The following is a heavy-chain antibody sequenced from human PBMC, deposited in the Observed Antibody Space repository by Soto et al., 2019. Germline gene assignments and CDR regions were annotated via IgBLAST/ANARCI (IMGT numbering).Heavy chain of an antibody. CDR2: IYYSGST. J-gene: IGHJ4*02. CDR1: GGSISSYY. D-gene: IGHD6-13*01. CDR3: ASLSSYGRLDY. V-gene: IGHV4-59*01. Sequence: SETLSLTCTVSGGSISSYYWSWIRQPPGKGLEWIGYIYYSGSTNYNPSLKSRVTISVDTSKNQFSLKLSSVTAADTAVYYCASLSSYGRLDYWGQGTLVTVSS.